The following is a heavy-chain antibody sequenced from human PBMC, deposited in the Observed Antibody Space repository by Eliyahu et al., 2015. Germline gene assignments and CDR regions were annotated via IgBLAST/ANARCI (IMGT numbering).Heavy chain of an antibody. CDR2: XYYRXCT. Sequence: QLQLQESGPGLVKPSETLSLTCTVSGXSXSSXXYSWGWIRQPPGKGLEWIGSXYYRXCTSYNPSLKSRVTISVDTSKNQFSLKLSSVTAADTAVYYCARQGGTVGATSDYWGQGTLVTVSS. J-gene: IGHJ4*02. CDR1: GXSXSSXXYS. CDR3: ARQGGTVGATSDY. V-gene: IGHV4-39*01. D-gene: IGHD1-26*01.